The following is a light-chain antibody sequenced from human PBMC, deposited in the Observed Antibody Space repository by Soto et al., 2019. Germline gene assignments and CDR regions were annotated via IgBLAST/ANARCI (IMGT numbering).Light chain of an antibody. J-gene: IGLJ1*01. V-gene: IGLV2-23*01. CDR1: SSDVGSYNL. Sequence: QSVLTQPASVSGSPGQSITIPCTGISSDVGSYNLVSWYQQQPGKAPKLIIYEGSKRPSGISNRFSASKSGNTASLTISRLQAEDEADYYCCSYAGTATYVFGTGTKVTVL. CDR2: EGS. CDR3: CSYAGTATYV.